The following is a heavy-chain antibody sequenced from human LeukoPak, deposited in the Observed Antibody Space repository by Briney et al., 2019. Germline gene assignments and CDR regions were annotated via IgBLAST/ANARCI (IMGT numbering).Heavy chain of an antibody. D-gene: IGHD5-12*01. V-gene: IGHV5-51*01. Sequence: GESLKISCKGSGYSFTSYWIGWVRQMPGKDLEWMGIIYPGDSDTRYSPSFQGQVTISADKSISTAYLQWSSLKASDTAMYYCARHGVATIPYFDYWGQGTLVTVSS. J-gene: IGHJ4*02. CDR1: GYSFTSYW. CDR2: IYPGDSDT. CDR3: ARHGVATIPYFDY.